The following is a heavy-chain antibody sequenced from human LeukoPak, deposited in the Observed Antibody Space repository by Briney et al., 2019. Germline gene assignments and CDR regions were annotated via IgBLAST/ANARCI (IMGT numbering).Heavy chain of an antibody. CDR1: GYTFTSYG. V-gene: IGHV1-18*01. CDR3: GRSYSSSHPDWFDP. D-gene: IGHD6-6*01. J-gene: IGHJ5*02. CDR2: ISGYNGNP. Sequence: ASVKVSCKASGYTFTSYGISWVRQASGQGLEWMGWISGYNGNPNYAQKLQGRVTMTTDTSASTAYMELRSLRADDTAVYYCGRSYSSSHPDWFDPWGQGTLVTVSS.